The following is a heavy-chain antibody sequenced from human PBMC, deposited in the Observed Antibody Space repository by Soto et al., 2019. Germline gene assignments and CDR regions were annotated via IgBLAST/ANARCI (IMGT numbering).Heavy chain of an antibody. CDR1: GGSITPYY. V-gene: IGHV4-59*07. CDR3: ARQQYTVVTAFDV. Sequence: QVQLKESGPGLVKPADTLSLKCTVSGGSITPYYWSWIRQTPGGGLEWIGYVSYNRNTNYYPSLKSRVSISADTFKNVFSLKLTSLTAADAAIYFCARQQYTVVTAFDVWGQGTMVAVSS. D-gene: IGHD2-15*01. CDR2: VSYNRNT. J-gene: IGHJ3*01.